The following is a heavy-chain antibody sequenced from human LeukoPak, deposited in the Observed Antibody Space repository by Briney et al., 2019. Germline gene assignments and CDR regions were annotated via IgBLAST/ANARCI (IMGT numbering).Heavy chain of an antibody. Sequence: GASVKVSCKASGYTFTTYHMHWVRQAPGQGLEWMGIINPSGGSTNYAQNFQGRITMTRDVSTSTVYMELSSLRSEDTAVYYCARDIVATSLRVNDAFDIWGQGTMVTVSS. D-gene: IGHD5-12*01. V-gene: IGHV1-46*01. J-gene: IGHJ3*02. CDR1: GYTFTTYH. CDR3: ARDIVATSLRVNDAFDI. CDR2: INPSGGST.